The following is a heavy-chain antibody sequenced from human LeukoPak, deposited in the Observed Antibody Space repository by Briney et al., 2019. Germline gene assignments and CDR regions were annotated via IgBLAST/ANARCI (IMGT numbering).Heavy chain of an antibody. Sequence: GESLKISCKGSGYSFTSYWIGWVRQMPGKGLEWMANIYPGDSDTRYSPSFQGQVTISADKSISTAYLQWSSLKASDTAMYYCARRIMGNNYGLGAFDIWGQGTMVTVSS. CDR1: GYSFTSYW. J-gene: IGHJ3*02. CDR3: ARRIMGNNYGLGAFDI. V-gene: IGHV5-51*01. D-gene: IGHD5-18*01. CDR2: IYPGDSDT.